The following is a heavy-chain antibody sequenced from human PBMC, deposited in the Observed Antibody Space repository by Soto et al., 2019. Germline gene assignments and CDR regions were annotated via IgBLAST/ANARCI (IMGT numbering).Heavy chain of an antibody. CDR2: ISPRSAKS. CDR3: AREGLVLVPTTVNSDYYYYAMDV. D-gene: IGHD2-2*01. J-gene: IGHJ6*02. Sequence: QVQLVQSGAEVKKPGSSVKVSCKASGDTFSTYSITWMRQAPGRGLEWVGGISPRSAKSNYAQKCEGRVTITADESTSTAYMELSSLRSEDTAVYYGAREGLVLVPTTVNSDYYYYAMDVWGQGTTVTVSS. CDR1: GDTFSTYS. V-gene: IGHV1-69*12.